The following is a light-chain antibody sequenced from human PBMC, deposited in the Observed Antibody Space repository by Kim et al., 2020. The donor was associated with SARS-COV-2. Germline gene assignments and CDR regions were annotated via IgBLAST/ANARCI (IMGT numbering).Light chain of an antibody. J-gene: IGLJ1*01. CDR1: SSDVGSYNY. V-gene: IGLV2-14*03. Sequence: QSITISCTGTSSDVGSYNYVSWYQQHPGKAPKLMIYAGSNRPSGVSNRFSGSKSGNTASLTISGLQAEDEADYYCSSYTRSSTNYVFGTGTKVTVL. CDR2: AGS. CDR3: SSYTRSSTNYV.